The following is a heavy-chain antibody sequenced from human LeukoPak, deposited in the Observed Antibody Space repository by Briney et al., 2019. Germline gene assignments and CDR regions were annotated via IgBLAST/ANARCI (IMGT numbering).Heavy chain of an antibody. Sequence: GGTLRLSCAASGFTFSSYGMSWVRQAPGKGLEWVSAISGSGGSTYYADSVKGRFTISRDNSKNTLYLQMNSLRAEDTAVYYCAEDRVTMVRGVIIGDYNWFDPWGQGTLVTVSS. J-gene: IGHJ5*02. V-gene: IGHV3-23*01. CDR3: AEDRVTMVRGVIIGDYNWFDP. CDR1: GFTFSSYG. D-gene: IGHD3-10*01. CDR2: ISGSGGST.